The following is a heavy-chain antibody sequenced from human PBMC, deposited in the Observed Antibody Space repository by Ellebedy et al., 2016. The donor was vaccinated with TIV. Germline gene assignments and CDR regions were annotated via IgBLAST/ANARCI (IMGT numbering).Heavy chain of an antibody. V-gene: IGHV4-39*07. CDR2: IYYSGST. CDR1: GGSISSSSYY. Sequence: MPSETLSLTCTVSGGSISSSSYYWGWIRQPPGKGLEWIGSIYYSGSTYYNPSLKSRVTISVDTSKNQFSLKLSSVTAADTAVYYCARGSMAFDIWGQGTMVTVSS. J-gene: IGHJ3*02. CDR3: ARGSMAFDI.